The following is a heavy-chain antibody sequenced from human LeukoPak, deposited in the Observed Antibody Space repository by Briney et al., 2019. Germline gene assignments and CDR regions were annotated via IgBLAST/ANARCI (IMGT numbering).Heavy chain of an antibody. CDR1: GFTFSRHA. D-gene: IGHD6-19*01. CDR3: AKDLSVAAVAGFY. CDR2: ICGSGGSP. Sequence: GGSLRLSCAASGFTFSRHAMSWVRQAPGKGREWVSAICGSGGSPYYADTVKGRFTISRDNSKNTLYLQMNSLRAEDTAVYYCAKDLSVAAVAGFYWGQGTLVTVSS. V-gene: IGHV3-23*01. J-gene: IGHJ4*02.